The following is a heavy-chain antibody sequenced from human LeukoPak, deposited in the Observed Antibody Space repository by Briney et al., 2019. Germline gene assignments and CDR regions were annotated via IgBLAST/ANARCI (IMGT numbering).Heavy chain of an antibody. D-gene: IGHD1-26*01. CDR3: ARKYSGTNPFDY. V-gene: IGHV3-23*01. J-gene: IGHJ4*02. Sequence: GGSLRLSCAASGFTFSSSAMSWVRQAPGKGLEWVSAISNNGGYTYYADSVQGRFTISRDNSKSTLCLQMNSLRAEDTAVYYCARKYSGTNPFDYWGQGTLVTVSS. CDR1: GFTFSSSA. CDR2: ISNNGGYT.